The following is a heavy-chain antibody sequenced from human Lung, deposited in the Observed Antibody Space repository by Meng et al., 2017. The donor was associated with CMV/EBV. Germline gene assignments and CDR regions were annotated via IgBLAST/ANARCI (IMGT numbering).Heavy chain of an antibody. CDR3: ARDDKYSSGNNWMDP. D-gene: IGHD5-18*01. J-gene: IGHJ5*01. CDR2: IYHSGST. Sequence: SCAVSGCCISSNNWWSWVRQPPGKGLEWIGEIYHSGSTNYNPSLKSRVTVSVDKSKNQFSLKLTSVTAADTAVYYCARDDKYSSGNNWMDPWGQGTLVTVSS. V-gene: IGHV4-4*02. CDR1: GCCISSNNW.